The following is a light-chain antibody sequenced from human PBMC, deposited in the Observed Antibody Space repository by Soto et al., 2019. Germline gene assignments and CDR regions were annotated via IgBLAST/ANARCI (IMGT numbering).Light chain of an antibody. Sequence: QSFLTQPASVSGSPGQSITIACSGTSSDVGAHNYVSWYQQYPGKVPKVLIDNVSNRPSGVSNRFSGSKSGNRAYLTISGLQAEDEADYFCTSSTSDSLYVFGTGTKVTVL. CDR1: SSDVGAHNY. CDR2: NVS. CDR3: TSSTSDSLYV. J-gene: IGLJ1*01. V-gene: IGLV2-14*03.